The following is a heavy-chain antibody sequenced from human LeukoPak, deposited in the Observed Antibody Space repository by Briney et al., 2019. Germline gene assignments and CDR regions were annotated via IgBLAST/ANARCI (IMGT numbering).Heavy chain of an antibody. D-gene: IGHD1-26*01. CDR1: GFTFSTYW. CDR2: IKQDGSVQ. CDR3: ARELVGATGY. Sequence: GGSLRLSCAASGFTFSTYWMTWVRQAPGKELEWLANIKQDGSVQFYVDSVKGRFTISRDNAKNSLYLQMNSLRAEDTAVYYYARELVGATGYWGQGTLVTVSS. J-gene: IGHJ4*02. V-gene: IGHV3-7*01.